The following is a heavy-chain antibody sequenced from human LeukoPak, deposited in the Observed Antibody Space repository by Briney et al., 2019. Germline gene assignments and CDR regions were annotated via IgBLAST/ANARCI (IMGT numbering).Heavy chain of an antibody. Sequence: SETLSLTCTVSGGSISSYYWSWIRQPAGKGLEWIGRIYTSGSTNYNPLLKSRVTMSVDTSKNQFSLKLSSVTAADTAVYYCARVKIAAAGRGIPDYWGQGTLVTVSS. CDR2: IYTSGST. CDR1: GGSISSYY. CDR3: ARVKIAAAGRGIPDY. J-gene: IGHJ4*02. D-gene: IGHD6-13*01. V-gene: IGHV4-4*07.